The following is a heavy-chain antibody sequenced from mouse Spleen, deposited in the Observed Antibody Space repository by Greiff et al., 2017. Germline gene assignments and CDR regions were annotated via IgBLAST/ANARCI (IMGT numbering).Heavy chain of an antibody. V-gene: IGHV5-17*01. CDR3: ANFYDGYHGAY. J-gene: IGHJ3*01. Sequence: EVKLMESGGGLVKPGGSLKLSCAASGFTFSDYGMHWVRQAPEKGLEWVAYISSGSSTIYYADTVKGRFTISRDNAKNTLFLQMTSLRSEDTAMYYCANFYDGYHGAYWGQGTLVTVSA. CDR1: GFTFSDYG. D-gene: IGHD2-3*01. CDR2: ISSGSSTI.